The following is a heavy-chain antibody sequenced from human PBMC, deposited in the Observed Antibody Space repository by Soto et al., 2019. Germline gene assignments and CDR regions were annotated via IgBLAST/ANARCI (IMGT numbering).Heavy chain of an antibody. V-gene: IGHV1-69*04. D-gene: IGHD1-26*01. J-gene: IGHJ3*02. CDR2: IIPILGIA. CDR1: GYTFTSYG. CDR3: ASGKVWEINNEFDI. Sequence: GASVKVSCKASGYTFTSYGISWVRQAPGQGLEWMGRIIPILGIANYAQKFQGRVTITADKSTSTAYMELSSLRSEDTAVYYCASGKVWEINNEFDIWGQGTMVTVAS.